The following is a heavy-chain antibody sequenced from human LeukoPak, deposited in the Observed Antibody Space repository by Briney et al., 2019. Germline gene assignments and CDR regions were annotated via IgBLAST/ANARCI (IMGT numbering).Heavy chain of an antibody. D-gene: IGHD2-15*01. V-gene: IGHV4-4*07. CDR2: IHTSGST. J-gene: IGHJ4*02. CDR3: ARGPPHGGTYFDY. Sequence: SETLSLTCTVSGGFISSYYWSWIRQPAGKELEWIGRIHTSGSTLYNPSLKSRVTMSVDTSKNQLSLKLSSATAADTAVYYCARGPPHGGTYFDYWGQGTLVTVSS. CDR1: GGFISSYY.